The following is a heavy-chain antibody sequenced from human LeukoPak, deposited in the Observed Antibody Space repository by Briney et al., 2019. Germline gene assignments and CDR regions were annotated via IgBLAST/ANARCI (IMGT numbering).Heavy chain of an antibody. D-gene: IGHD3-16*01. Sequence: RGSLRLSCAASGFAFGVHAMSWVRQAPGKGPEWVATIGSGADLFYAESVKGRFTVSRDDPRNTLWLQMNSLRAEDTALYYCAKDWTPHNRVYDCFDFWGQGTQVTVSS. CDR3: AKDWTPHNRVYDCFDF. V-gene: IGHV3-23*01. J-gene: IGHJ4*02. CDR2: IGSGADL. CDR1: GFAFGVHA.